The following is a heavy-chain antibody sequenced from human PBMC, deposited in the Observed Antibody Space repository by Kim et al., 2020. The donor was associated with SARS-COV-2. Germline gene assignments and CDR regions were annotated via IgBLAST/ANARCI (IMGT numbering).Heavy chain of an antibody. Sequence: YSPSFQGQVTFSADKSISTAYLQWSSLKASDTAMYYCARRGFKDPHGAFDVWGQGTMVTVSA. V-gene: IGHV5-51*01. J-gene: IGHJ3*01. CDR3: ARRGFKDPHGAFDV.